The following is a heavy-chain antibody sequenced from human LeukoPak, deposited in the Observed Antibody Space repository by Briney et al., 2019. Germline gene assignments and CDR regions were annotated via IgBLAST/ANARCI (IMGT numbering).Heavy chain of an antibody. CDR1: GFTFSSYA. CDR3: AKIQGCSGGSCYSGIDY. V-gene: IGHV3-23*01. Sequence: PGGSLRLSCAASGFTFSSYAMSWVRQAPGKGLEWVSAISGSGGSTYYADSVKGRFTISRDNSKNTLYLQMNSLRAEDTAVYYCAKIQGCSGGSCYSGIDYWGQGTLVTVSS. CDR2: ISGSGGST. J-gene: IGHJ4*02. D-gene: IGHD2-15*01.